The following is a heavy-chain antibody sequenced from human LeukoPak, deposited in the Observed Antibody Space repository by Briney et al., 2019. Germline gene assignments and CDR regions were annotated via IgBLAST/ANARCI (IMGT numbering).Heavy chain of an antibody. J-gene: IGHJ3*02. CDR2: INPNSGGT. CDR1: GYTFTGYY. D-gene: IGHD6-19*01. Sequence: GASVKVSCKASGYTFTGYYMHWVRQAPGQGLEWMGWINPNSGGTNYAQKFQGRVTMTRDTSTSTVYMELSSLRSEDTAVYYCARDPRSGWNAFDIWGQGTMVTVSS. CDR3: ARDPRSGWNAFDI. V-gene: IGHV1-2*02.